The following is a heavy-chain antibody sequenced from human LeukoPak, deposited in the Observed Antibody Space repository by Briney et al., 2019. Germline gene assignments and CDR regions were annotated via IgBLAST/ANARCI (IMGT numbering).Heavy chain of an antibody. V-gene: IGHV1-69*05. CDR2: IIPIFGTA. D-gene: IGHD1-26*01. Sequence: ASVKVSCKASGGTFSSYAIGWVRQAPGQGLEWMGGIIPIFGTANYAQKFQGRVTITTDESTSTAYMELSSLRSEDTAVYYCASEGSQSPVDYWGQGTLVTVSS. CDR3: ASEGSQSPVDY. J-gene: IGHJ4*02. CDR1: GGTFSSYA.